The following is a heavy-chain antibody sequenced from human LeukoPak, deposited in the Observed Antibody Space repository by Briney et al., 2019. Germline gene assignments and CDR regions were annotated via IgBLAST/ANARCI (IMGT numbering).Heavy chain of an antibody. CDR1: GGSISSGYYY. CDR3: ARDIEEVGATLYFDY. V-gene: IGHV4-39*02. CDR2: IYPSGGT. Sequence: PSETLSLTCTVSGGSISSGYYYWGCIRQPPGKGLEWVGSIYPSGGTYYNPSLKSRVTISVDTSKNQFSLKLRSVAAADTAVYYCARDIEEVGATLYFDYWGQGTLVTVSS. D-gene: IGHD1-26*01. J-gene: IGHJ4*02.